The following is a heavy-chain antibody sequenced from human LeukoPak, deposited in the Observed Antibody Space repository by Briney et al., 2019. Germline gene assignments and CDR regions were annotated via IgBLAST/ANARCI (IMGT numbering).Heavy chain of an antibody. CDR3: ARDRIAVARTVDY. CDR2: ISSSSSYI. D-gene: IGHD6-19*01. Sequence: PGGSLRLSCAASGFTFSSYSMNWVRQAPGKGLEWVSSISSSSSYIYYADSVKGRFTISRDNAKNSLYLQMNSLRAEDTAVYYCARDRIAVARTVDYWGQGTLVTVSS. J-gene: IGHJ4*02. V-gene: IGHV3-21*01. CDR1: GFTFSSYS.